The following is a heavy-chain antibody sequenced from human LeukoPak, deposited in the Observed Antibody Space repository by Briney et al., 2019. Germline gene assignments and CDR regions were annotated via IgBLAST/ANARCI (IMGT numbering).Heavy chain of an antibody. V-gene: IGHV4-39*01. CDR3: ATSQYPIAAADNWFDP. D-gene: IGHD6-13*01. CDR2: IYYSGNT. Sequence: PSETLSLTCTVSGGPLSSGSHYWGWIRQPPGKGLEWIGTIYYSGNTWYNPSLKSRVALSVDTSQNQFSLKLSSMTAADTAVYYCATSQYPIAAADNWFDPWGQGTLVTVSS. J-gene: IGHJ5*02. CDR1: GGPLSSGSHY.